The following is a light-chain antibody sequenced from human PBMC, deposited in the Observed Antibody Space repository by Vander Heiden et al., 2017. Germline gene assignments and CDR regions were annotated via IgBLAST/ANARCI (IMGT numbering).Light chain of an antibody. J-gene: IGLJ3*02. CDR1: SGSAATNYY. Sequence: QTVVTQEPSFPVSPGGTVTLTCGMSSGSAATNYYPSWYQQTPGQAPRTLIYSTNTRSSGVPDRFSGSILGNKAALTITGAQADDESDYYCVLYMGSGIWLFGGGTKLTVL. V-gene: IGLV8-61*01. CDR3: VLYMGSGIWL. CDR2: STN.